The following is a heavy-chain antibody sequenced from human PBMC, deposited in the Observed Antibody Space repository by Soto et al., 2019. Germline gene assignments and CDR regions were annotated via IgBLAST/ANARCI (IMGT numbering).Heavy chain of an antibody. CDR2: ISYDGSNK. Sequence: QVQLVESGGGVVQPGRSLRLSCAASGFTFSSYAMHWVRQAPGKGLEWVAVISYDGSNKYYADSVKGRFTISRDNSKNTLYLQMNSLRAEDTAVYYCARTPSRVLIAVAGILDDWGQGTLVTVSS. J-gene: IGHJ4*02. D-gene: IGHD6-19*01. CDR1: GFTFSSYA. CDR3: ARTPSRVLIAVAGILDD. V-gene: IGHV3-30-3*01.